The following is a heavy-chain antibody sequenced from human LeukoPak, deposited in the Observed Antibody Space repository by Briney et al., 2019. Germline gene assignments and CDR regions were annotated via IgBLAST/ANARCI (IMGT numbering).Heavy chain of an antibody. V-gene: IGHV3-23*01. Sequence: GGSLRLSCAASGFSFSSYAMCWGRQAPGEGLEWVSAISGSGGSTYYADSVKGRVTISRDNSKNTLYLQMNSLRAEDTAVYYCAAHASTVTTTYYYYGMDVWGQGTTVTVSS. J-gene: IGHJ6*02. CDR2: ISGSGGST. D-gene: IGHD4-17*01. CDR1: GFSFSSYA. CDR3: AAHASTVTTTYYYYGMDV.